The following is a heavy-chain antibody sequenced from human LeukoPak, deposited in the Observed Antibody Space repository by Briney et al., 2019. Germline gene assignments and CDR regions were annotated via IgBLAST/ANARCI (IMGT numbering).Heavy chain of an antibody. J-gene: IGHJ3*02. D-gene: IGHD5-18*01. V-gene: IGHV3-48*03. Sequence: PGGSLRLSCAASGFTFSSYEMHWVRQVPGEGLEWLSFISDTGHIIYYADSVKGRFTISRDNAKNSLYLQMNSLRGEDTAVYYCAREASGYSYGLDAFDIWGQGTTVTVSS. CDR2: ISDTGHII. CDR3: AREASGYSYGLDAFDI. CDR1: GFTFSSYE.